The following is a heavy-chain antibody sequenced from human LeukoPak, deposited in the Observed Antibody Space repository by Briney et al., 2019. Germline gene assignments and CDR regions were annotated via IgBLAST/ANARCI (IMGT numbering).Heavy chain of an antibody. J-gene: IGHJ4*02. D-gene: IGHD3-22*01. CDR1: GYSISSGFY. CDR2: IYHRGST. CDR3: ARVRYYDSSGFFDY. V-gene: IGHV4-38-2*02. Sequence: SETLSLTCNVSGYSISSGFYWGWIRQPPGQGLEWIGSIYHRGSTYYNPSLESRVTISVDTSKNQFSLKLSSVTAADAAVYYCARVRYYDSSGFFDYWGQGTLVTVSS.